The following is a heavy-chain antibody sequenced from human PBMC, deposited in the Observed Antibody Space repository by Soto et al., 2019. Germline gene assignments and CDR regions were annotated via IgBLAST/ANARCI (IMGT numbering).Heavy chain of an antibody. J-gene: IGHJ5*02. CDR3: ARGWRQLVPNWFDP. V-gene: IGHV4-4*02. CDR2: IYHSGSA. Sequence: SQTLCLTCAVSGGSISSSHWWRWVSQPPGKGLEWIGEIYHSGSANYNPSLKSRVTISVDKSRSQFSLKLSSVTAADTAVYYCARGWRQLVPNWFDPWGQGTLVTVSS. CDR1: GGSISSSHW. D-gene: IGHD6-6*01.